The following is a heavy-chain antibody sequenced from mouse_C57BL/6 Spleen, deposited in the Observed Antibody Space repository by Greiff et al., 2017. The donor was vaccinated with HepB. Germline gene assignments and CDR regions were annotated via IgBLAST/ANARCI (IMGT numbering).Heavy chain of an antibody. J-gene: IGHJ3*01. V-gene: IGHV1-22*01. D-gene: IGHD2-3*01. Sequence: EVKLQESGPELVKPGASVKMSCKASGYTFTDYNMHWVKQSHGKSLEWIGYINPNNGGTSYNQKFKGKATLTVNKSSSTAYMELRSLTSEDSAVYYCADGYYWFAYWGQGTLVTVSA. CDR2: INPNNGGT. CDR1: GYTFTDYN. CDR3: ADGYYWFAY.